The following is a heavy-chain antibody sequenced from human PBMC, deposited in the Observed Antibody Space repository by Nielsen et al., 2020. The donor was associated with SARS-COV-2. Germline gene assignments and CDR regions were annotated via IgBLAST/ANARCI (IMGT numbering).Heavy chain of an antibody. V-gene: IGHV3-66*01. Sequence: GGSLRLSCAASGFSVSSNYMSWVRQAPEKGLEWVSVIYGGGGTYYPGSVKGRFTISRENAKNSLYLQMNSLRAGDTAVYYCARGVPHKVKAKAGMDVWGQGTTVTVSS. CDR3: ARGVPHKVKAKAGMDV. D-gene: IGHD2-21*01. CDR1: GFSVSSNY. CDR2: IYGGGGT. J-gene: IGHJ6*02.